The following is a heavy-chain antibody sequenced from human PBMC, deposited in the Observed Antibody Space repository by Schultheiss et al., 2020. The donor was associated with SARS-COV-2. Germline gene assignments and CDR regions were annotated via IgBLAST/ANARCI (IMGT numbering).Heavy chain of an antibody. CDR3: ARDYREGGSYFFFGY. D-gene: IGHD1-26*01. Sequence: GGSLRLSCAASGFTFSSYWMHWVRQAPGKGLEWVAVVSNDGYRKYYEDFVRGRFSISRDNSKNTLALQMDSLTFEDTAIYYCARDYREGGSYFFFGYWGQGTLVTVSS. J-gene: IGHJ4*02. CDR1: GFTFSSYW. CDR2: VSNDGYRK. V-gene: IGHV3-30-3*01.